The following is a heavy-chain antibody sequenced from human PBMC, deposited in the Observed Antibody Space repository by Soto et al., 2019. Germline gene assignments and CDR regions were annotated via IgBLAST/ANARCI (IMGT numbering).Heavy chain of an antibody. J-gene: IGHJ6*02. V-gene: IGHV4-30-4*01. CDR1: GGSISSGDYY. CDR3: ARDRYCSSTSCSYYYYYYGMDV. CDR2: IYYSGST. D-gene: IGHD2-2*01. Sequence: SETLSLTCTVSGGSISSGDYYWSWIRQPPGKGLEWIGYIYYSGSTYYNPSLKSRVTISVDTSKNQFSLKLSSVTAADTAVYYCARDRYCSSTSCSYYYYYYGMDVWGQGTTVTVSS.